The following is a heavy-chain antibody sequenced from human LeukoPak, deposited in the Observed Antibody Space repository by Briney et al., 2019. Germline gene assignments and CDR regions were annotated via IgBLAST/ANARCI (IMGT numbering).Heavy chain of an antibody. V-gene: IGHV7-4-1*02. CDR2: INTNTGNP. CDR1: GYTFTSYA. Sequence: ASVKASCKASGYTFTSYAMNWVRQAPGQGLEWMGWINTNTGNPTYAQGFTGRFVFSLDTSVSTAYLQISSLKAEDTAVYYCARAGSSGWYNWFDPWGQGTLVTVSS. J-gene: IGHJ5*02. D-gene: IGHD6-19*01. CDR3: ARAGSSGWYNWFDP.